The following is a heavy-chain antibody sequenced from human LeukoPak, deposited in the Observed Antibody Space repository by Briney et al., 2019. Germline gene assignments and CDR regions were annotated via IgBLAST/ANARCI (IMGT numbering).Heavy chain of an antibody. Sequence: GESLKISCKGSGYSFTSYWIGWVRQMPGKGLEWMGIIYPGDSDTRYSPSFQGQVTISADKSISTAYLQWSSLEASDTARYYCARHVGPTGYYYYYMDVWGKGTTVTVSS. CDR3: ARHVGPTGYYYYYMDV. J-gene: IGHJ6*03. V-gene: IGHV5-51*01. CDR1: GYSFTSYW. CDR2: IYPGDSDT. D-gene: IGHD4-17*01.